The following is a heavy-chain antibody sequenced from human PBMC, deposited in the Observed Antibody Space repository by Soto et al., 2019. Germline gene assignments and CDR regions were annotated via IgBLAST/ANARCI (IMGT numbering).Heavy chain of an antibody. J-gene: IGHJ4*02. Sequence: EVQLVESGGGSAQPGGSLRLSCAASGFTFSSRWMHWVRQDPGKGLQWVSRIRHDGADSNYADFVGGRFTISRDNTKNTLHRQMNSLRAEYTAVYFWAADLVAGSGILGHCGQGPLVTVSS. CDR1: GFTFSSRW. CDR2: IRHDGADS. D-gene: IGHD3-10*01. CDR3: AADLVAGSGILGH. V-gene: IGHV3-74*01.